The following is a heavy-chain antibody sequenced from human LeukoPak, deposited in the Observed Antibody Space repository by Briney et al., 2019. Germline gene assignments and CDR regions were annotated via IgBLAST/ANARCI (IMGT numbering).Heavy chain of an antibody. CDR3: AKDLGRYRNNFFDY. V-gene: IGHV3-23*01. CDR1: GFTFSSIA. Sequence: GGSPRLSCAASGFTFSSIAMSWVRQAPDKGLEWVSTISGSGGGTYYADSVKGRFTISRDDSKNTLYLQMNSLRADDTAVYYCAKDLGRYRNNFFDYWGQGNLVTVSS. D-gene: IGHD1-26*01. J-gene: IGHJ4*02. CDR2: ISGSGGGT.